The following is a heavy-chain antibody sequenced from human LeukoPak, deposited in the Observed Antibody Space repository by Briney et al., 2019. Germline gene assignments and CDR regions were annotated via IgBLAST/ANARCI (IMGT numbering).Heavy chain of an antibody. CDR3: ARHQWELPPFDY. CDR2: ISSSSSYI. Sequence: GGSLRLSCAASGFTFSSYSMNWVRQAPGKGLEWVSSISSSSSYIYYADSVKGRFTISRDNAKNSLYLQMNSLRAEDTAVHYCARHQWELPPFDYWGQGTLVTVSS. D-gene: IGHD1-26*01. CDR1: GFTFSSYS. J-gene: IGHJ4*02. V-gene: IGHV3-21*01.